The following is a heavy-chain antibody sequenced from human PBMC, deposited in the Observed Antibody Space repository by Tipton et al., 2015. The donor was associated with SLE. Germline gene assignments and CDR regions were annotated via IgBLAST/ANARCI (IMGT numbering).Heavy chain of an antibody. CDR2: IYYTGST. D-gene: IGHD3-10*01. CDR3: ARDLRSGGYYYYYYMDV. V-gene: IGHV4-31*03. CDR1: EGSISSGGYY. J-gene: IGHJ6*03. Sequence: TLSLTCTVSEGSISSGGYYWSWIRQHPGKGLEWIGYIYYTGSTYYNPSLKSRVAMSVDTSKNQFSLRLSSVTAADTGMYYCARDLRSGGYYYYYYMDVWGKGTTVTVSS.